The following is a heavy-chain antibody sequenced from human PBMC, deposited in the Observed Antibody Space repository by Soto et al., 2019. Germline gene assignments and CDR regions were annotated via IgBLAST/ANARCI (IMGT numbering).Heavy chain of an antibody. CDR1: GGSISSSSYY. CDR2: IYYSGST. CDR3: ARAIVVVAGPYDY. Sequence: QLQLQESGPGLVKPSETLSLTCTVSGGSISSSSYYWGWIRQPPGKGLEWIGSIYYSGSTYYNPSLKSRVTLSVDTSKNQFSLKLSSVTAADTAVYYCARAIVVVAGPYDYWGQGTLVTVSS. V-gene: IGHV4-39*01. J-gene: IGHJ4*02. D-gene: IGHD2-15*01.